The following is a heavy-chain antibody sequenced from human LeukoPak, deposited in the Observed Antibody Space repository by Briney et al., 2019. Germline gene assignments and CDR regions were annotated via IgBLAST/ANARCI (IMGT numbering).Heavy chain of an antibody. V-gene: IGHV1-2*04. D-gene: IGHD6-19*01. J-gene: IGHJ4*02. Sequence: ASVKVSCKTSGYTFTSNYIHWVRQAPGQGLEWMGMIYPRDGSTGYAQKFQGWVTMTRDTSISTAYMELSRLRSDDTAVYYCARGIAVAGPGEHNIDYWGQGTLVTVSS. CDR3: ARGIAVAGPGEHNIDY. CDR1: GYTFTSNY. CDR2: IYPRDGST.